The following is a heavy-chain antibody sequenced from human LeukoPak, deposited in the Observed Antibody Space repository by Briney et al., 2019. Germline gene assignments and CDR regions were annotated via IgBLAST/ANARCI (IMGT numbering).Heavy chain of an antibody. V-gene: IGHV3-23*01. CDR1: RFTFSSYA. Sequence: PGGSLRLSCTASRFTFSSYAMSWVRQAPGKGLEWVSSISASGGSAYYADSVKGRFTISRDNSKNTLYLQMNSLRAEDTAIYYCAKDPGDYGGNSYSDYWGQGTLVTVSS. CDR3: AKDPGDYGGNSYSDY. D-gene: IGHD4-23*01. CDR2: ISASGGSA. J-gene: IGHJ4*02.